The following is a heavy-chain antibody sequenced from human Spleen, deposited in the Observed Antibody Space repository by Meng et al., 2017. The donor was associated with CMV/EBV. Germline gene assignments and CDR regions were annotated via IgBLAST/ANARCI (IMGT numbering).Heavy chain of an antibody. CDR2: IYYSGST. J-gene: IGHJ4*02. Sequence: QVQLQGSGPGQVKPAQTLSLTCTGSGGTISSGDDYWSLILQPPGKYLEWIGYIYYSGSTYSNPSLNSRVTISVDTSKNQFTLKLSSVTAADTAVYYCARESHWNQGFDYWCQGTLVTVSS. CDR3: ARESHWNQGFDY. V-gene: IGHV4-30-4*08. CDR1: GGTISSGDDY. D-gene: IGHD1-1*01.